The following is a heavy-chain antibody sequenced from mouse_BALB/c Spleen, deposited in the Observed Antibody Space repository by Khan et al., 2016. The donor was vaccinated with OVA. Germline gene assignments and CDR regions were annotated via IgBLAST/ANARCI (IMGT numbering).Heavy chain of an antibody. CDR1: GYIFTSYW. Sequence: QVQLKQSGAELVRPGASVKLSCKTSGYIFTSYWIHWVKQRSGQGLEWIARIYPGTGSTYYNEKFKGKATLTADKSSSAAYMQVSSRKAEDSAVYFCARDNGSTWYFDVWGAGTTVTVSS. CDR3: ARDNGSTWYFDV. D-gene: IGHD1-2*01. CDR2: IYPGTGST. V-gene: IGHV1-76*01. J-gene: IGHJ1*01.